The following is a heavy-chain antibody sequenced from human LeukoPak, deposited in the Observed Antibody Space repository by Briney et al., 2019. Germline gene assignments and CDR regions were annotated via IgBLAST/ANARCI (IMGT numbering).Heavy chain of an antibody. Sequence: NPSETLSLTCTVSGAHIYNFYWNWLRQPAGKRLEWIGHIYNDGSTKYNPSLKSRVTLSADVSKDQFSLNLTSVTAADTAVYYCAKAGGGTFDPWGPGTLVIVSS. CDR2: IYNDGST. J-gene: IGHJ5*02. CDR3: AKAGGGTFDP. CDR1: GAHIYNFY. V-gene: IGHV4-4*07. D-gene: IGHD3-16*01.